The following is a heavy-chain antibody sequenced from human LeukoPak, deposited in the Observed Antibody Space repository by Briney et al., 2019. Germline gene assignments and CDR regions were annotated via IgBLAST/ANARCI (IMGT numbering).Heavy chain of an antibody. CDR3: ARASGWYVFDY. CDR2: ISSSSSYI. V-gene: IGHV3-21*01. D-gene: IGHD6-19*01. CDR1: GFTFSSYA. J-gene: IGHJ4*02. Sequence: GGSLRLSCAASGFTFSSYAMSWVRQAPGKGLEWVSSISSSSSYIYYADSVKGRFTISRDNAKNSLYLQMNSLRAEDTAVYYCARASGWYVFDYWGQGTLVTVSS.